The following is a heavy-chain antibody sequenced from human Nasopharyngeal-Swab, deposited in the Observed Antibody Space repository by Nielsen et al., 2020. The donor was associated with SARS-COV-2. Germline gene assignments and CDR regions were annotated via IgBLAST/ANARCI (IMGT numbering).Heavy chain of an antibody. D-gene: IGHD5-12*01. J-gene: IGHJ4*02. CDR2: INPSGGST. CDR3: ARDPSGYDSDY. Sequence: ASVKVSCKASGYTFTSYYMHWVRQAPGQGLEWMGIINPSGGSTSYAQKFQVRVTMTRDTSTSTVYMELSSLRSEDTAVYYCARDPSGYDSDYWGQGTLVTVSS. V-gene: IGHV1-46*01. CDR1: GYTFTSYY.